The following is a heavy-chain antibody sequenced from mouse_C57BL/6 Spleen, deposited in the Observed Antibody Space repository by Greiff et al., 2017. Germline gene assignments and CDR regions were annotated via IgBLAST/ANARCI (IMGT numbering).Heavy chain of an antibody. V-gene: IGHV5-6*01. Sequence: EVQVVESGGDLVKPGGSLKLSCAASGFTFSSYGMSWVRQTPDKRLEWVATISSGGSYTYYPDSVKGRFTISRDNAKNTLYLQMSSLKSEDTAMYYCARHLTTVVATRYFDVWGTGTTVTVSS. CDR2: ISSGGSYT. CDR3: ARHLTTVVATRYFDV. J-gene: IGHJ1*03. D-gene: IGHD1-1*01. CDR1: GFTFSSYG.